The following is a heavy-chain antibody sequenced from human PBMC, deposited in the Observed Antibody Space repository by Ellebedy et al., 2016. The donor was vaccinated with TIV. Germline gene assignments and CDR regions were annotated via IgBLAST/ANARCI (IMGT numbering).Heavy chain of an antibody. Sequence: GGSLRLXXAASGFTFSSAWMNWVRLAPGKGLEWVAVISYDGSNKYYADSVKGRFTISRDNSKNTLYLQMNSLRAEDTAVYYCAKGSYGVIYYYYGMDVWGQGTTVTVSS. D-gene: IGHD1-26*01. J-gene: IGHJ6*02. CDR1: GFTFSSAW. CDR2: ISYDGSNK. V-gene: IGHV3-30*18. CDR3: AKGSYGVIYYYYGMDV.